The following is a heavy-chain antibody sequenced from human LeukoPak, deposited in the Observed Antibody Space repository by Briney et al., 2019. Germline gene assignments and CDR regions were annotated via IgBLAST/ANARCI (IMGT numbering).Heavy chain of an antibody. CDR1: GFTFSSYS. J-gene: IGHJ3*02. D-gene: IGHD2-21*01. Sequence: SGGSLRLSCAASGFTFSSYSMNWVRQAPGKGLEWVSYISSSSSTIYYADSVKGRFTISRDNAKNSLYLQMNSLRDEDTAVHYCARDPSFYCGGDCYPDAFDIWGQGTMVTVSS. V-gene: IGHV3-48*02. CDR3: ARDPSFYCGGDCYPDAFDI. CDR2: ISSSSSTI.